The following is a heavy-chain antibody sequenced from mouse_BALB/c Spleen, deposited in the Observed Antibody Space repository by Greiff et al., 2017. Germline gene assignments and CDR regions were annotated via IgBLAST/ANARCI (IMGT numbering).Heavy chain of an antibody. Sequence: EVQRVESGGGLVQPGGSLRLSCATSGFTFTDYYMSWVRQPPGKALEWLGFIRNKANGYTTEYSASVKGRFTISRDNSQSILYLQMNTLRAEDSATYYCARSHYYGYGDAMDYWGQGTSVTVSS. D-gene: IGHD1-2*01. CDR3: ARSHYYGYGDAMDY. CDR2: IRNKANGYTT. CDR1: GFTFTDYY. J-gene: IGHJ4*01. V-gene: IGHV7-3*02.